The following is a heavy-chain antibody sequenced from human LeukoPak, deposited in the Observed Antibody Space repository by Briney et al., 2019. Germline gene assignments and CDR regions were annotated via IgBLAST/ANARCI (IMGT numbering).Heavy chain of an antibody. CDR1: GFTFSNYG. D-gene: IGHD3-9*01. J-gene: IGHJ5*02. CDR2: ISYDGSNK. CDR3: AKDSHDIYWFDP. Sequence: QPGGSLRLSCAASAASGFTFSNYGMHWVRQAPGKGLEWVAVISYDGSNKYYADSVKGRFTISRDNSKNTLYLQMNSLRAEDTAVYYCAKDSHDIYWFDPWGQGTLVTVSS. V-gene: IGHV3-30*18.